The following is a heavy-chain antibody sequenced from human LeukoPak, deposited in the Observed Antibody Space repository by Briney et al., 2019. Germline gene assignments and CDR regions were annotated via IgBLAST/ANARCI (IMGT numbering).Heavy chain of an antibody. Sequence: ASVKVSCKASGYTFTSYGISWVRQAPGQGLEWMGWISAYNGNTNYAQKVQGRVTMTTDTSTSTAYMELRSLRSDDTAVYYCARAGSTVVTLKWVDFDYWGQGTLVTVSS. J-gene: IGHJ4*02. CDR3: ARAGSTVVTLKWVDFDY. V-gene: IGHV1-18*01. CDR2: ISAYNGNT. D-gene: IGHD4-23*01. CDR1: GYTFTSYG.